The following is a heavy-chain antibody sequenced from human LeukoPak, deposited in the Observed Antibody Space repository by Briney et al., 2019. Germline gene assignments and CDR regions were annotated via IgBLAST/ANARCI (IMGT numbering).Heavy chain of an antibody. CDR2: ISSGSTYT. CDR1: GFTFSDHY. CDR3: ARGAYGGDYFDY. J-gene: IGHJ4*02. Sequence: GGSLRLSCEVSGFTFSDHYMSWIRQAPGKRLEWVSYISSGSTYTNYADSVEGRFTISRDNAKNSLYLQMNSLRAEDTAVYYCARGAYGGDYFDYWGQGTLVTVSS. D-gene: IGHD4-23*01. V-gene: IGHV3-11*05.